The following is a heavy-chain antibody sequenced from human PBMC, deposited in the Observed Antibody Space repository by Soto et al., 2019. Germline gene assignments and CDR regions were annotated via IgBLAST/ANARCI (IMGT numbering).Heavy chain of an antibody. V-gene: IGHV3-23*01. CDR3: AKDRPPYSSSWYGAFDI. D-gene: IGHD6-13*01. CDR2: ISGSGGST. J-gene: IGHJ3*02. CDR1: GFSFSSYA. Sequence: EVQLLESGGGLVQPGGSLRLSCAASGFSFSSYAMSWVRQAPGKGLEWVSAISGSGGSTYYADSVKGRFTISRDSSKNTLYPQMNSLRAEDTAVYYCAKDRPPYSSSWYGAFDIWGQGTMVTVSS.